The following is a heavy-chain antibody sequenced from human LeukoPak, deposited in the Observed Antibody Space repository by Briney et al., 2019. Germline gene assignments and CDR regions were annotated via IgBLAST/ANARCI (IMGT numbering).Heavy chain of an antibody. J-gene: IGHJ4*02. CDR2: IYYSGST. CDR1: GGSFSGYY. D-gene: IGHD3-22*01. CDR3: ARGGGYYSRFDY. V-gene: IGHV4-59*01. Sequence: SETLSLTCAVYGGSFSGYYWSWIRQPPGKGLEWIGYIYYSGSTNYNPSLKSRVTISVDTSKNQFSLKLSSVTAADTAVYYCARGGGYYSRFDYWGQGTLVTVSS.